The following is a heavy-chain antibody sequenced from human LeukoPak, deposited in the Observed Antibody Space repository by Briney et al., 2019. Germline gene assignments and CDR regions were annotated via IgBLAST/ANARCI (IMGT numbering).Heavy chain of an antibody. CDR2: IYYSGST. D-gene: IGHD5-24*01. CDR1: GGSISSYY. Sequence: PSETLSLTCTVSGGSISSYYWSWIRQPPGKGLEWIGYIYYSGSTNYNPSLKSRVTISVDTSKNQFSLKLSSVTAADTAVYYCARARNPNYHSWPYFDYWGQGTLVTVSS. J-gene: IGHJ4*02. CDR3: ARARNPNYHSWPYFDY. V-gene: IGHV4-59*01.